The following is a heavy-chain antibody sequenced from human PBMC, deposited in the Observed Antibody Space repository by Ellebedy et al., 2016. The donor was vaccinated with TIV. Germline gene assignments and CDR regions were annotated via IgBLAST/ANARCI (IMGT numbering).Heavy chain of an antibody. V-gene: IGHV3-7*01. CDR2: IRQDGTK. D-gene: IGHD5-12*01. CDR3: ARGLYSGYAFYGY. CDR1: GFTFSSYW. J-gene: IGHJ4*02. Sequence: GESLKISCAVSGFTFSSYWMSWVRQAPGKGLEWVANIRQDGTKNYVDSVKGRFTISRDNSKNSLYLQMNSLRADDTGVYYCARGLYSGYAFYGYWGQGTLVIVSS.